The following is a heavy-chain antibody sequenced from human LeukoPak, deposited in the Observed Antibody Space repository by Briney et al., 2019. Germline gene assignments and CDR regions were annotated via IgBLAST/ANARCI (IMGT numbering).Heavy chain of an antibody. Sequence: SETLSLTCTVSGGSISSSSYYWGWIRQPPGKGLEWIGSIYYSGSTYYNPSLKSRVTISVDTSKNQFSLKLSSVTAADTAVYYCARDSGTSMSSSWYYYWGQGTLVTVSS. V-gene: IGHV4-39*07. D-gene: IGHD6-13*01. J-gene: IGHJ4*02. CDR2: IYYSGST. CDR1: GGSISSSSYY. CDR3: ARDSGTSMSSSWYYY.